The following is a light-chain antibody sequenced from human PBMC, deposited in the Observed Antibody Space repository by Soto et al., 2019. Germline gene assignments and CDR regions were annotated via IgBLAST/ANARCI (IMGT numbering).Light chain of an antibody. Sequence: DIVRTQSPDSLAVSLGERATINCKSIQNVLSSSNSNSYLAWYQQKPRQPPKLLIYWASTRESGVPDRFSGSGSWTDLTLTISSLQDEGGAFYYCQQFFASPFTFGTGNKVEIK. V-gene: IGKV4-1*01. CDR1: QNVLSSSNSNSY. CDR2: WAS. J-gene: IGKJ3*01. CDR3: QQFFASPFT.